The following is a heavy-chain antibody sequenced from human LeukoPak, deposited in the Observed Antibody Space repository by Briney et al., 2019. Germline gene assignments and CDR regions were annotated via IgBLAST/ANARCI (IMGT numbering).Heavy chain of an antibody. CDR3: ARDLDSTSPG. Sequence: GGSLRLSCAASGFTFSSYVMHWVRRAPGKGLEWVAPIWYDGSNKYYADSVKGRFTISRDNSKNTLYLQMNSLRAEDTAVYYCARDLDSTSPGWGQGTLVTVSS. CDR2: IWYDGSNK. J-gene: IGHJ4*02. D-gene: IGHD1-14*01. CDR1: GFTFSSYV. V-gene: IGHV3-33*01.